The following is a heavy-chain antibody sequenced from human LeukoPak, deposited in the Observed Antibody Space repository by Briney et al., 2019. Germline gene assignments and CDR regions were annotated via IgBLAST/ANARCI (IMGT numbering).Heavy chain of an antibody. CDR3: ARGSVVHDAFDT. Sequence: SETLSLTCTVSGGSISSYYWSWIRQPPGKGLEWIGYIYYSGSTYYNPSLKSRVTISVDTSKNQFSLKLSSVTAADTAVYYCARGSVVHDAFDTWGQGTMVTVSS. J-gene: IGHJ3*02. D-gene: IGHD4-23*01. CDR1: GGSISSYY. V-gene: IGHV4-30-4*08. CDR2: IYYSGST.